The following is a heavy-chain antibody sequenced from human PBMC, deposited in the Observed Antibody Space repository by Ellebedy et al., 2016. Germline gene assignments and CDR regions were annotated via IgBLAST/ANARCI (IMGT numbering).Heavy chain of an antibody. D-gene: IGHD4-23*01. CDR1: GFTFSSYA. J-gene: IGHJ4*02. CDR3: ALSLDYGGNSLDY. V-gene: IGHV3-11*03. CDR2: ISSSSSYT. Sequence: GGSLRLSXAASGFTFSSYAMSWIRQAPGKGLEWGSYISSSSSYTNYADSVKGRFTISRDNAKNSLYLQMNSLRAEDTAVYYCALSLDYGGNSLDYWGQGTLVTVSS.